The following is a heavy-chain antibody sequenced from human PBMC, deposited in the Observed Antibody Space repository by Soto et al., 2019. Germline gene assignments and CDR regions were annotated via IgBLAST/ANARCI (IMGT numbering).Heavy chain of an antibody. CDR3: ASQRAPYYFDY. V-gene: IGHV4-59*12. Sequence: TSETLCLTCTVSGGSISSYYWSWIRQPPGKGLEWIGYIYYSGSTNYNPSLKSRVTISVDTSKNLLSLKLSSVTAADTAVYYCASQRAPYYFDYWGRGALVTVSS. CDR2: IYYSGST. CDR1: GGSISSYY. J-gene: IGHJ4*02.